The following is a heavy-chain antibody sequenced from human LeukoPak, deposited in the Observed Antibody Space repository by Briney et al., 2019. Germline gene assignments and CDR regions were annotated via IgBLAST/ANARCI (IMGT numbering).Heavy chain of an antibody. J-gene: IGHJ5*02. CDR3: AREIVKGPVTTFT. D-gene: IGHD4-17*01. V-gene: IGHV4-4*08. CDR2: IYTSGST. CDR1: GGSFSGYY. Sequence: SETLSLTCAVYGGSFSGYYWSWIRQPPGKGLEWIGRIYTSGSTNYNPSLKSRVTISVDTSKNQFSLKLSSVTAADTAVYYCAREIVKGPVTTFTWGQGTLVTVSS.